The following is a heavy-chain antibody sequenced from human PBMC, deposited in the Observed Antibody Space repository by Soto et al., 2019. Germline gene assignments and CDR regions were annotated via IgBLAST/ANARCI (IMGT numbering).Heavy chain of an antibody. J-gene: IGHJ3*02. V-gene: IGHV4-31*03. CDR3: AGEPPTTTVTRSANAFDI. D-gene: IGHD4-17*01. Sequence: PSETLSLTCTVSGGSISSGGYYWSWIRQHPGKGLEWIGYIYYSGSTYYNPSLKSRVTISVDTSKNQFSLKLSSVTAADTAVYYCAGEPPTTTVTRSANAFDIWGQGTMVTVSS. CDR2: IYYSGST. CDR1: GGSISSGGYY.